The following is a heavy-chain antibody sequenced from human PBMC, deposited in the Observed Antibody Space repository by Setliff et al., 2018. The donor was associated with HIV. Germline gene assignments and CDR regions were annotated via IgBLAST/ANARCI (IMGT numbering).Heavy chain of an antibody. CDR1: GASISSSY. V-gene: IGHV4-59*08. Sequence: PSETLSLTCTVSGASISSSYWNWIRQPPGKGLEWIGYIYYSGSTNYNPSLKNRVTLSVDTSKNQFSLKLTSVTAADTAVYYCARRVIYPPMNAFDIWGQGTMVTVSS. CDR3: ARRVIYPPMNAFDI. D-gene: IGHD3-16*02. CDR2: IYYSGST. J-gene: IGHJ3*02.